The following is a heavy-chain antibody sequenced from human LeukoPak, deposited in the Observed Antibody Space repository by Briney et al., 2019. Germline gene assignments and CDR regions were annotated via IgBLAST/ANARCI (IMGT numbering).Heavy chain of an antibody. V-gene: IGHV4-34*01. J-gene: IGHJ4*02. CDR3: ARGRPYYDFWSGYSLAYYFDY. Sequence: SETLSLTCAVYGGSFSGYYWSWIRQPPGKGLEWIGEINHSGSTNYNPSLKSRVTISVDTSKNQFSLKLSSVTAADTAVYYCARGRPYYDFWSGYSLAYYFDYWGQGTLVTVSS. CDR2: INHSGST. D-gene: IGHD3-3*01. CDR1: GGSFSGYY.